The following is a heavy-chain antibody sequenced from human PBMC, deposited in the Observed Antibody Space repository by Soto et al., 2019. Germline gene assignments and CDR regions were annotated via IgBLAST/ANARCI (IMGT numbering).Heavy chain of an antibody. Sequence: PSETLSLTGRVGDGALSSGGDYWNSIRQHPERGLEWIGYIYYSGNTVLNPSLTSRATISRDTSKNEFSLTRTSLTAEATAVYFCASASGGAGADFDAGGQGTLVTVFS. J-gene: IGHJ4*02. D-gene: IGHD6-19*01. V-gene: IGHV4-31*02. CDR1: DGALSSGGDY. CDR3: ASASGGAGADFDA. CDR2: IYYSGNT.